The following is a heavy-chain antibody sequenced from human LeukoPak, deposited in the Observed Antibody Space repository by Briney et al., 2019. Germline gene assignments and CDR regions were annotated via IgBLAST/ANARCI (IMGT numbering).Heavy chain of an antibody. CDR1: GFTFSSYA. D-gene: IGHD1-26*01. CDR2: ISGSGGST. V-gene: IGHV3-23*01. Sequence: GGSLRLSXAASGFTFSSYAMSWVRQAPGKGLEWVSAISGSGGSTYHADSVKGRFTISRDNSENTLYLQMNSLRAEDTAVYYCAKTRNKVGATYFDYWGQGTLVTVPS. J-gene: IGHJ4*02. CDR3: AKTRNKVGATYFDY.